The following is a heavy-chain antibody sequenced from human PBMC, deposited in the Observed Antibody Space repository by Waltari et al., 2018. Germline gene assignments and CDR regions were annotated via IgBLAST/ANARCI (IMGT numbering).Heavy chain of an antibody. V-gene: IGHV1-24*01. CDR3: ATDRGGSRYYYYGMDV. D-gene: IGHD2-2*01. CDR1: GYTLTELS. J-gene: IGHJ6*02. CDR2: VEPEDGET. Sequence: QVQLVQSGAEVKKPGASVKVSCKVSGYTLTELSMPWVRQAPGKGLEWMGGVEPEDGETNYAQKFQGRVTMTEDTSTDTAYMELSSLRSEDTAVYYCATDRGGSRYYYYGMDVWGQGTTVTVSS.